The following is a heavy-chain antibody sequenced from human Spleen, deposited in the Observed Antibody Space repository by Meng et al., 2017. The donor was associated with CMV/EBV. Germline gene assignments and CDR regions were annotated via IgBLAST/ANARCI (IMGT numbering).Heavy chain of an antibody. CDR1: YTFTGSY. CDR2: INPNSGGT. J-gene: IGHJ5*02. Sequence: YTFTGSYMHWVRQAPGQGLEWMGWINPNSGGTNYAQKFQGRVTMTRDTSISTAYMELSRLRSDDTAVYYCARDWGYCGGDCYMGWFDPWGQGTLVTVSS. CDR3: ARDWGYCGGDCYMGWFDP. V-gene: IGHV1-2*02. D-gene: IGHD2-21*01.